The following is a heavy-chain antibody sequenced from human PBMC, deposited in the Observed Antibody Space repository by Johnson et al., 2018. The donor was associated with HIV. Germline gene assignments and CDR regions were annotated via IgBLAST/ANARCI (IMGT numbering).Heavy chain of an antibody. D-gene: IGHD3-22*01. CDR2: IKSKSDGGAT. J-gene: IGHJ3*01. V-gene: IGHV3-15*01. CDR3: AKDRYYDSSGPDAFDV. Sequence: EQLVESGGGLVKPGGSLRLSCAASGFTFNNAWMSWVRQAPGKGLEWVGRIKSKSDGGATVYAAPVKGRFTISRDNSKNTLYLKMNSLRAEDTAVYYCAKDRYYDSSGPDAFDVWGQGTMVTVSS. CDR1: GFTFNNAW.